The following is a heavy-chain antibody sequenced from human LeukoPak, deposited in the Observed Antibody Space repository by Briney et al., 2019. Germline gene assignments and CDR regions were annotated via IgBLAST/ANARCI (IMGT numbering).Heavy chain of an antibody. CDR2: IYYSGST. D-gene: IGHD4-23*01. CDR1: GGSISSYY. CDR3: ARGTYGGNSALDY. Sequence: PSETLSLTCTVSGGSISSYYWSWIRQPPGKGLEWIGCIYYSGSTNYNPSLKSRVTISVDTSKNQFSLKLSSVTAADTAVYYCARGTYGGNSALDYWGQGTLVTVSS. V-gene: IGHV4-59*12. J-gene: IGHJ4*02.